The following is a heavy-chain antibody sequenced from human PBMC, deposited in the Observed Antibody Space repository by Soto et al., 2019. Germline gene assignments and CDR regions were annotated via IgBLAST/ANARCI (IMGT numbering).Heavy chain of an antibody. CDR2: IYYSGST. CDR3: AILPFPTGAFDI. CDR1: GGSISSYY. J-gene: IGHJ3*02. V-gene: IGHV4-59*01. Sequence: SETLSLTCTVSGGSISSYYWSWIRQPPGKGLEWIGYIYYSGSTNYNPSLKSRVTISVDTSKNQFSLKLSSVTAADTAVYYCAILPFPTGAFDIWGQGTMVTVSS. D-gene: IGHD3-10*01.